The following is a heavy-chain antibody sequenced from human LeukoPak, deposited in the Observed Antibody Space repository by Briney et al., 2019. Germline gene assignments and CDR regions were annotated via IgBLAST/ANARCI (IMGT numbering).Heavy chain of an antibody. J-gene: IGHJ6*02. V-gene: IGHV1-18*01. CDR1: GYTFTIYG. Sequence: ASVKVSCKASGYTFTIYGISWVRQAPGQGLEWMGWISAYNGNTNYAQKLQGRVTMTTDTSTSTAYMELRSLRSDDTAVYYCARSGYVVRGVIAIMDVWGQGTTVTVSS. CDR2: ISAYNGNT. CDR3: ARSGYVVRGVIAIMDV. D-gene: IGHD3-10*01.